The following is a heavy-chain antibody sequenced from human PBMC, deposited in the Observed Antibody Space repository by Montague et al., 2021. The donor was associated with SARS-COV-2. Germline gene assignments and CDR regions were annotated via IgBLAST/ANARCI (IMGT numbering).Heavy chain of an antibody. J-gene: IGHJ4*02. CDR3: ARSRENYNILAGYPYYFDY. CDR1: GGSISRYY. CDR2: IYYSGST. V-gene: IGHV4-59*01. D-gene: IGHD3-9*01. Sequence: SETLSLTCTVSGGSISRYYWNWIRKPPGKGLEWIAYIYYSGSTNYNPSLKSRVTISVDTSKNQFSLKLGSVTAADTAVYYCARSRENYNILAGYPYYFDYWGQGTLGTGSS.